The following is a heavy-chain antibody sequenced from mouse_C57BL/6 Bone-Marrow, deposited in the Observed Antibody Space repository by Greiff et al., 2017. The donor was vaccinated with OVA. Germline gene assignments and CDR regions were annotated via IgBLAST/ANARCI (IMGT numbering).Heavy chain of an antibody. CDR3: ARSGYSKWYFDV. D-gene: IGHD2-5*01. CDR2: IYPGDGDT. J-gene: IGHJ1*03. Sequence: VQVVESGPELVKPGASVKISCKASGYAFSSYWMNWVKQRPGKGLEWIGQIYPGDGDTNYNGKFKGKATLTADKSSSTAYMQLSSLTSEDSAVYFGARSGYSKWYFDVWGTGTTVTVSS. CDR1: GYAFSSYW. V-gene: IGHV1-80*01.